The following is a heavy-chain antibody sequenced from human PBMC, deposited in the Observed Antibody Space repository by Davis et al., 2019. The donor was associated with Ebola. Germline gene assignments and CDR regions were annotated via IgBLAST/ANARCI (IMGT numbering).Heavy chain of an antibody. J-gene: IGHJ6*02. Sequence: GESLKISCAASGFSLNTYAMNWVCQAPGKGLEWVSTLTGSGGSTRYADSVKGRFTISRDNSKNTLYLQMNSLRAEDTAVYYCAKGDRMDVWGQGTTVTVSS. CDR1: GFSLNTYA. D-gene: IGHD3-22*01. CDR2: LTGSGGST. V-gene: IGHV3-23*01. CDR3: AKGDRMDV.